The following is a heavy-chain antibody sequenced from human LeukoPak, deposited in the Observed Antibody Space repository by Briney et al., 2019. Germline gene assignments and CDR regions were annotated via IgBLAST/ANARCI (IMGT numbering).Heavy chain of an antibody. CDR3: ARLGGGCSSTSCYGWFDP. Sequence: SETLSLTCAVSGYSISSGYYWGWIRQPPGKGLEWIGSIYHSGSTYYNPSLKSRVTIPVDTSKNQFSLKLSSVTAADTAVYYCARLGGGCSSTSCYGWFDPWGQGTLVTVSS. D-gene: IGHD2-2*01. CDR1: GYSISSGYY. J-gene: IGHJ5*02. V-gene: IGHV4-38-2*01. CDR2: IYHSGST.